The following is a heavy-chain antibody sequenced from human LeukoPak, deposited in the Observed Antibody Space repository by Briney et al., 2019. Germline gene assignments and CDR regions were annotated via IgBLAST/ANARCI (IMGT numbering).Heavy chain of an antibody. CDR1: GYTFTGYY. CDR3: ARTPPPQWIQLWWFDP. V-gene: IGHV1-2*02. J-gene: IGHJ5*02. D-gene: IGHD5-18*01. Sequence: ASVKVSCKASGYTFTGYYMHWVRQAPGQGLERMGWINPNSGGTNYAQKFQGRVTMTRDTSISTAYMELSRLRSDDTAVYYCARTPPPQWIQLWWFDPWGQGTLVTVSS. CDR2: INPNSGGT.